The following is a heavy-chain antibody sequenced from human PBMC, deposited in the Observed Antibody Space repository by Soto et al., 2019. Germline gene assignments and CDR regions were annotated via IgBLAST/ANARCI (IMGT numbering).Heavy chain of an antibody. D-gene: IGHD4-17*01. CDR1: GFTFSSYA. J-gene: IGHJ4*02. Sequence: GGSLRLSCAASGFTFSSYAMSWVRQAPGKGLEWVSAISGSGGSTYYADSVKGRFTISRDNSKNTLYLQMNSLRAEDTAVYYCAKDYGDPDLIQYYFDYWGQGTLVTVSS. CDR2: ISGSGGST. V-gene: IGHV3-23*01. CDR3: AKDYGDPDLIQYYFDY.